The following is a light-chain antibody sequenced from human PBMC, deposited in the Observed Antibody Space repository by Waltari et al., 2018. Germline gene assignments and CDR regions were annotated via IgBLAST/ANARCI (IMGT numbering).Light chain of an antibody. CDR3: WSFSGIYTHV. CDR1: SSDVGGYNY. J-gene: IGLJ1*01. V-gene: IGLV2-11*01. Sequence: QSALTQPRSVAGSTGQSAPSSCTGTSSDVGGYNYVAWYQQPPGKAPKLMIYVVNKRPSGVPDRFSGSKSGNTASLTISGLQAEDEADYYCWSFSGIYTHVFGTGTKVSVL. CDR2: VVN.